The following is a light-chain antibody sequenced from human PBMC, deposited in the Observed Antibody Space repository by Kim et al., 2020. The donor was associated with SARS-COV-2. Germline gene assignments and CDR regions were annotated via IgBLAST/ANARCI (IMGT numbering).Light chain of an antibody. CDR1: KLGDKY. CDR2: QNN. Sequence: GSPGQTASITCSGDKLGDKYASWYQQRPGQSPVLVISQNNRRPSGIPERFSGSNSGNTATLTISGTQAMDEADYYCHAWDRNTAIFGGGTQLTVL. J-gene: IGLJ2*01. CDR3: HAWDRNTAI. V-gene: IGLV3-1*01.